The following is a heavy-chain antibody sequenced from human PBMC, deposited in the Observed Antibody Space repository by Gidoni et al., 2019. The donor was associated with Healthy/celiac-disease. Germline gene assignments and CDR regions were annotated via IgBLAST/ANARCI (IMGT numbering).Heavy chain of an antibody. J-gene: IGHJ4*02. CDR2: ISSGSSNI. Sequence: LVQPGGSLRLSCAASGFTFTSYSMNGVRQAPGKGLEWISYISSGSSNIYYADFAKGRFTISRDNAKSSLHLQMNSLRAEDTAVYFCARGFSGYDKWGQGTLVTVSS. CDR1: GFTFTSYS. D-gene: IGHD5-12*01. CDR3: ARGFSGYDK. V-gene: IGHV3-48*04.